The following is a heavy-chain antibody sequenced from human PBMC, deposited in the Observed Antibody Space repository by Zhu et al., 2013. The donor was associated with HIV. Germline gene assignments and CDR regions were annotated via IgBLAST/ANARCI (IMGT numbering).Heavy chain of an antibody. CDR2: INPSGGST. V-gene: IGHV1-46*01. CDR1: GYTFTSYY. D-gene: IGHD3-10*01. CDR3: ARLSRGGGWLLDI. J-gene: IGHJ3*02. Sequence: QVQLVQSGAEVKKPGASVKVSCKASGYTFTSYYMHWVRQAPGQGLEWMGIINPSGGSTSYAQKFQGRVTMTRDTSTSTVYMELSSLRSEDTAVYYCARLSRGGGWLLDIWGQGTWSPXLQ.